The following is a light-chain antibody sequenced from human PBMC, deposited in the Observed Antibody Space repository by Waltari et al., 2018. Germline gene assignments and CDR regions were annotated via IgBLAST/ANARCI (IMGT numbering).Light chain of an antibody. J-gene: IGKJ3*01. CDR3: QQYSSSPLT. V-gene: IGKV3-20*01. CDR2: GAS. CDR1: QSVNNY. Sequence: EIVLTQSPGTLSLSPGERATLSCRASQSVNNYLAWFQQKPGQAPRLLIHGASSSATGIPDRISGSWSGTDFTLTISGLEPQDFAVYYCQQYSSSPLTFGPGTKVDIK.